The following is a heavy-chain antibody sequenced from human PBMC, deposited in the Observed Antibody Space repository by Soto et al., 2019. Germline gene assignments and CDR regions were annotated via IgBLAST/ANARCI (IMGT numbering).Heavy chain of an antibody. Sequence: EVQLLESGGGLVQPGGSLRLSCAASGFIFSSYAMSWVRQGPGKGLEWVSAISDSGGSTYYADSAKGRITLSRDNSKGAVYLQMNSLRSEDTATYYCARSSSSSGPWGQGTLVTVSS. CDR3: ARSSSSSGP. CDR1: GFIFSSYA. D-gene: IGHD6-6*01. J-gene: IGHJ4*02. CDR2: ISDSGGST. V-gene: IGHV3-23*01.